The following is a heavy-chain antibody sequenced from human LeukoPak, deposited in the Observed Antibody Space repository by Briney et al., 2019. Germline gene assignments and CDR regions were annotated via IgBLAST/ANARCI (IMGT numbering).Heavy chain of an antibody. CDR2: IIPIFGTA. CDR1: GGTFSSYA. Sequence: GASVKVSCKASGGTFSSYAISWVRQAPGQGLEWMGGIIPIFGTANYAQKFQGRVTITADESTSTAYMELSSLRSEDTAVYYCARASVLRFLEWALDYWGQGTLVTVSS. J-gene: IGHJ4*02. V-gene: IGHV1-69*13. D-gene: IGHD3-3*01. CDR3: ARASVLRFLEWALDY.